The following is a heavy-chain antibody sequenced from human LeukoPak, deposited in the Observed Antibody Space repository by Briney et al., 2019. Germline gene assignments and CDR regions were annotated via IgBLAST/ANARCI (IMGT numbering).Heavy chain of an antibody. V-gene: IGHV3-7*01. CDR3: ARGIQLWSEYYYYYYGMDV. Sequence: PGGSLRLSCAASGFTFSSYWMSWVRQAPGKGLEWVANIKQDGSEKYYVDSVKGRFSIPRDNDKNSLYLQMNSLRAEDTAVYYCARGIQLWSEYYYYYYGMDVWGQGTTVTVSS. J-gene: IGHJ6*02. D-gene: IGHD5-18*01. CDR1: GFTFSSYW. CDR2: IKQDGSEK.